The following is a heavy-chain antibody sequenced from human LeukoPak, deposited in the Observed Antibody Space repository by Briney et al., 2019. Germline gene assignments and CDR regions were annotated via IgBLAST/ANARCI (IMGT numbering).Heavy chain of an antibody. D-gene: IGHD3-3*01. V-gene: IGHV4-59*11. CDR2: IYYSGST. Sequence: PSETLSLTCTVSGDSISSHYWSWIRQPPGKGLEWIGYIYYSGSTNYNPSLKSRVTISVDTSKNQFSLKLSSVTAADTAVYYCARDRPRRDFWSGSTPDAFDIWGQGTMVTVSS. CDR1: GDSISSHY. CDR3: ARDRPRRDFWSGSTPDAFDI. J-gene: IGHJ3*02.